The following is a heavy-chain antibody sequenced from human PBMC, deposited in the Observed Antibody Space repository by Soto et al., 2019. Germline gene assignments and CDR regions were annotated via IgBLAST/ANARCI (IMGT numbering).Heavy chain of an antibody. V-gene: IGHV3-74*01. CDR2: INSDGTTT. D-gene: IGHD2-2*01. J-gene: IGHJ6*02. Sequence: GGSLRLSCVASGFTFSPFWMSWVRQAPGKGLVWVSRINSDGTTTPYADSVKGRFTISRDNAKNSLYLQMNSLRAEDTAVYYCARDPSIVLVPAATYYYYYYGMDVWGQGTTVTVSS. CDR1: GFTFSPFW. CDR3: ARDPSIVLVPAATYYYYYYGMDV.